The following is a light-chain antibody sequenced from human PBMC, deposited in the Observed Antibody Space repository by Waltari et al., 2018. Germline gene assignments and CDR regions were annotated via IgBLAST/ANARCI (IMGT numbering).Light chain of an antibody. J-gene: IGKJ5*01. CDR3: QQANTFPFT. V-gene: IGKV1-12*01. CDR2: AAS. Sequence: DIQMTQSPSSVSASVGDRVTITCRASQGLGRWLAWYQQKPGKAPKFLIYAASSLQSGFPSRFSGSGSGTDFTLTINSLQPEDFATYYCQQANTFPFTFGQGTRLEIK. CDR1: QGLGRW.